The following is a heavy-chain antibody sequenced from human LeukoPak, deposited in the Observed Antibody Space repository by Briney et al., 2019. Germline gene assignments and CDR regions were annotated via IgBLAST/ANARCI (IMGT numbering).Heavy chain of an antibody. CDR1: GGSFSGYY. J-gene: IGHJ4*02. D-gene: IGHD3-9*01. CDR2: IYTSGST. Sequence: SVTLSLTCAVYGGSFSGYYWSWIRQPAGRGLEWIGRIYTSGSTNYNPSLKSRVTMSVDTSKNQFSLKLSSVTAADTAVYYCAREHYDILTGHYGYFDYWGQGTLVTVSS. CDR3: AREHYDILTGHYGYFDY. V-gene: IGHV4-4*07.